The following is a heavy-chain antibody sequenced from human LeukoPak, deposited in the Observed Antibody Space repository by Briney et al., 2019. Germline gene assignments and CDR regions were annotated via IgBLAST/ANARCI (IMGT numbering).Heavy chain of an antibody. CDR1: GYTFTGYY. CDR2: INPNSGGT. D-gene: IGHD1-1*01. V-gene: IGHV1-2*02. J-gene: IGHJ4*02. Sequence: ASVKVSCKASGYTFTGYYMHWVRQAPGQGLEWMGWINPNSGGTNYAQKFQGRVTMTRDTSISTAYMELSRLRSDDTAVYYCARVLSNWNYHDYWGQGTLVTASS. CDR3: ARVLSNWNYHDY.